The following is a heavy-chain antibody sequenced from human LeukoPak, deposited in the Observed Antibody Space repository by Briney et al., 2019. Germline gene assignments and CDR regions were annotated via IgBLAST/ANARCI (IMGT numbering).Heavy chain of an antibody. CDR3: ASTSSHYGDYGLWAFDI. J-gene: IGHJ3*02. D-gene: IGHD4-17*01. CDR2: IYYSGST. CDR1: GGSISSYY. V-gene: IGHV4-59*08. Sequence: SETLSLTCTVSGGSISSYYWSWIRQPTGKGLELIGYIYYSGSTNYNPSLKSRVTISVDTSKNQFSLKLSSVTAADTAVYYCASTSSHYGDYGLWAFDIWGQGTMVTVSS.